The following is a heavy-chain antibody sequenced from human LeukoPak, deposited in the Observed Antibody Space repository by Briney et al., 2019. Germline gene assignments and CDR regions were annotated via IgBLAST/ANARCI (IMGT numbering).Heavy chain of an antibody. D-gene: IGHD6-19*01. CDR2: IKQNGSEK. J-gene: IGHJ4*02. CDR3: ARVYSSGWWPIDY. V-gene: IGHV3-7*01. Sequence: GGSLRLSCVASGFTFSSYWMSWVRQAPGKGLEWVANIKQNGSEKYYVDSVKGRFTISRDNAKNSLYLQMNSLRAEDTAVYYCARVYSSGWWPIDYWGQGTLVTVSS. CDR1: GFTFSSYW.